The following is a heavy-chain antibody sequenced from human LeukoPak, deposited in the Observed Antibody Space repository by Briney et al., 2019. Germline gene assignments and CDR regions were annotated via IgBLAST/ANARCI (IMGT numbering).Heavy chain of an antibody. Sequence: PGGSLRLSCAASGFTFSSYSIYWVRQAPGKGLEWVSYISSSGSTIYYADSVKGRFTISRDSFKNTLYLQMNSLRPEDTAVYYCAKEGDYYGSGSYRDGFDIWGQGTRATVSS. J-gene: IGHJ3*02. D-gene: IGHD3-10*01. CDR2: ISSSGSTI. V-gene: IGHV3-48*01. CDR1: GFTFSSYS. CDR3: AKEGDYYGSGSYRDGFDI.